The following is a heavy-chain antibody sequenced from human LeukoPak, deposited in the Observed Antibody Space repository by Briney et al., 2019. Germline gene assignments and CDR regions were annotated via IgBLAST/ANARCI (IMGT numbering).Heavy chain of an antibody. CDR2: INWNGGST. J-gene: IGHJ6*03. CDR1: GFTFDDYG. CDR3: ARQGFAVVTPNYYYYYYMDV. D-gene: IGHD4-23*01. Sequence: GGSLRLSCGASGFTFDDYGMSWVRQAPGKGLEWVSGINWNGGSTGYADSVKGRFTISRDNAKNSLYLQMNSLRAEDTALYYCARQGFAVVTPNYYYYYYMDVWGKGTTVTVSS. V-gene: IGHV3-20*04.